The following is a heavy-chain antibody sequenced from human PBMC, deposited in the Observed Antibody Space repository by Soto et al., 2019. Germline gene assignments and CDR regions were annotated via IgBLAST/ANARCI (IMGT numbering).Heavy chain of an antibody. CDR2: ISAYNGNT. J-gene: IGHJ4*02. V-gene: IGHV1-18*01. CDR1: GYTFTNFG. Sequence: QVQLVQSGAEVKKPGASVKVSCKASGYTFTNFGISWVRQAPGQGLEWMGWISAYNGNTNYAQNFQGRVTMTTDTSTSTAYMELRSLRSDDXAVXXXXXXGTPIDYWGQGTLVTVSS. CDR3: XXXGTPIDY. D-gene: IGHD2-15*01.